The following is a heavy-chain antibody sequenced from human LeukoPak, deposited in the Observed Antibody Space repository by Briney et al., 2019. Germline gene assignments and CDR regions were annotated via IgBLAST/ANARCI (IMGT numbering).Heavy chain of an antibody. CDR1: GFTFSSYS. Sequence: GGSLRLSRAASGFTFSSYSMNWVRQAPGKGLEWVSSISSSSSYIYYADSVKGRFTISRDNSKNTLYLQMTSLRAEDTAVYYCASESVAVAGYMVVWGKGTTVTVSS. V-gene: IGHV3-21*04. J-gene: IGHJ6*03. CDR2: ISSSSSYI. CDR3: ASESVAVAGYMVV. D-gene: IGHD6-19*01.